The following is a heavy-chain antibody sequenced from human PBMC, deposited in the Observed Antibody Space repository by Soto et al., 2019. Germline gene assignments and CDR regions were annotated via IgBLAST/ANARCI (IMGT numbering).Heavy chain of an antibody. V-gene: IGHV4-30-4*01. CDR2: IYYSGST. J-gene: IGHJ6*02. CDR3: ARAPLIVVVPAATSYYYYGMDV. Sequence: SETLSLTCTVSGGSISSGDYYWSWIRQPPGKGLEWIGYIYYSGSTYYNPSLKSRVTISVDTSKNQFSLKLSSVTAADTAGYYCARAPLIVVVPAATSYYYYGMDVWGQGTTVTVS. D-gene: IGHD2-2*01. CDR1: GGSISSGDYY.